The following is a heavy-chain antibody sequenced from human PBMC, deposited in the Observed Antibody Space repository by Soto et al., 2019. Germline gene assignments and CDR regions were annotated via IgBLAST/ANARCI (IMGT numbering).Heavy chain of an antibody. CDR2: ISGSGGST. J-gene: IGHJ5*02. V-gene: IGHV3-23*01. CDR3: VRWFGESDSGWFDP. D-gene: IGHD3-10*01. Sequence: GGSLRLSCAASGFTFSSYAMSWVRQATGKGLEWVSAISGSGGSTYYADSVKGRFTNSRDNSKNTLYLQMNSLRAEDTAVYYCVRWFGESDSGWFDPWGQGTLVTVSS. CDR1: GFTFSSYA.